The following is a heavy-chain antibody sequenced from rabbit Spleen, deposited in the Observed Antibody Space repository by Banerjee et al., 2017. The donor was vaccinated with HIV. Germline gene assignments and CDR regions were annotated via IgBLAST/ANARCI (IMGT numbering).Heavy chain of an antibody. CDR1: GFSFSSSYH. J-gene: IGHJ4*01. Sequence: QEQREESGGDLVKPEGSLTLTCTASGFSFSSSYHMCWVRQAPGKGLEWIACIGAGSSGSTWYASWAKGRFTISKTSSTTVSLHMTSLTAADTATYFCARDPADNSRISFDLWGPGTLVTVS. CDR2: IGAGSSGST. D-gene: IGHD8-1*01. V-gene: IGHV1S45*01. CDR3: ARDPADNSRISFDL.